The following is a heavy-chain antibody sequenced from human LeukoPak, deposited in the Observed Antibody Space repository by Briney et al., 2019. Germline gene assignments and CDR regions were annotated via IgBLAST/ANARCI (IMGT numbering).Heavy chain of an antibody. V-gene: IGHV3-20*01. CDR3: ARWGAVALPDY. D-gene: IGHD6-19*01. J-gene: IGHJ4*02. Sequence: GGSLRLSCAASGFTFDDYGMSWVRQAPGKGLEWVSGINWNDGSTGYADSVKGRFTISRDSAKNSLYLQMNSLRAEDTALYHCARWGAVALPDYWGQGTLVTVSS. CDR1: GFTFDDYG. CDR2: INWNDGST.